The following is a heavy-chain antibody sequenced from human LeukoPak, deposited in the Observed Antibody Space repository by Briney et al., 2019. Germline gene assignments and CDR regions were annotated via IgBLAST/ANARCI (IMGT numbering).Heavy chain of an antibody. CDR1: GGSISSYY. CDR2: IYYSGST. J-gene: IGHJ3*02. D-gene: IGHD4-17*01. Sequence: PSETLSLTCTVSGGSISSYYWSWIRQPPGKGLEWIGYIYYSGSTNYNPSLKSRVTISVDTSKNQFSLKLSSVTAADTAVYYCARDSRIDYGDYFAFDIWGQGTMVTVFS. V-gene: IGHV4-59*01. CDR3: ARDSRIDYGDYFAFDI.